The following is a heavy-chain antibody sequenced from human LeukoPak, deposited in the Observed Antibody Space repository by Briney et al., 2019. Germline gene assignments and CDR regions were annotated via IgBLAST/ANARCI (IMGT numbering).Heavy chain of an antibody. CDR2: MYPGDSDT. D-gene: IGHD4-17*01. CDR1: GYTFTNYW. J-gene: IGHJ4*02. CDR3: ARGDYGDFRVFCSVFVY. Sequence: GESLKISCKGSGYTFTNYWIGWVRPMPGKGLEWMGIMYPGDSDTRYSPSFQGHVTISADKSISTAYLQWSSLKASDTAMYYCARGDYGDFRVFCSVFVYRLQGGLVTVSS. V-gene: IGHV5-51*01.